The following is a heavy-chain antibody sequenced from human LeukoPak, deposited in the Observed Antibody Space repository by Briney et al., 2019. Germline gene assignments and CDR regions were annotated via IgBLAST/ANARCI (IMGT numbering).Heavy chain of an antibody. J-gene: IGHJ4*02. D-gene: IGHD4-17*01. CDR1: GGSISSGGYY. V-gene: IGHV4-31*03. Sequence: PSETLSLTCTVSGGSISSGGYYWSWIRQHPGKGLEWIGYIYYSGSTYYDPSLKSRVTISVDTSKNQFSLKLSSVTAADTAVYYCAREYEGEYGDYESTWGQGTLVTVSS. CDR2: IYYSGST. CDR3: AREYEGEYGDYEST.